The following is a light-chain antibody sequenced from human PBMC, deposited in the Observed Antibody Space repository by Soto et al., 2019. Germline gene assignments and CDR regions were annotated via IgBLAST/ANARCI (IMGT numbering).Light chain of an antibody. V-gene: IGKV3D-7*01. J-gene: IGKJ1*01. CDR1: HSVPTNY. Sequence: RVRLCGSASHSVPTNYLAWYQQKPGQAHRLLIYGASTRATGITERFSDSGSGTEFTLTINSLQPDDFATYYCQQYHISSGAFGQGTTVDI. CDR2: GAS. CDR3: QQYHISSGA.